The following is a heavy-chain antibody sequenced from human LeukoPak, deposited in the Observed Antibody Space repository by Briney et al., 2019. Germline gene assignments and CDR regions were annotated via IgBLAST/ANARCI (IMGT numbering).Heavy chain of an antibody. CDR2: ISGSGGST. CDR3: AKVGGYCSSTSCSDY. J-gene: IGHJ4*02. V-gene: IGHV3-23*01. Sequence: GGSLRLSCAASGFTFSSYAMSWVRQAPGKGLEWVSAISGSGGSTYYADSVKGRFTISRDNSKNTLHLQMNSLRAEDTAVYYCAKVGGYCSSTSCSDYWGQGTLVTVSS. D-gene: IGHD2-2*01. CDR1: GFTFSSYA.